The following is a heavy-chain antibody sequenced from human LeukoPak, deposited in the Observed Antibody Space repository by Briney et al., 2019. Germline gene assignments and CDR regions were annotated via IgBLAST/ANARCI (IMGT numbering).Heavy chain of an antibody. Sequence: ASVKVSCKASGYTFIDFYMHWVRQAPGQGLEWMGWINPNSGGTNYAQKFQGSVTMTRDTSISTVYVELSRLRSDDTAVYYCARGSYYHPEYWGQGTLVTVSS. D-gene: IGHD1-26*01. CDR1: GYTFIDFY. V-gene: IGHV1-2*02. J-gene: IGHJ4*02. CDR3: ARGSYYHPEY. CDR2: INPNSGGT.